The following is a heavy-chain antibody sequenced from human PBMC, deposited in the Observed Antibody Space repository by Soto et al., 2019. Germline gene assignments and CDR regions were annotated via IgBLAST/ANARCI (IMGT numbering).Heavy chain of an antibody. CDR3: AKDLLVPAAIVGAFDY. D-gene: IGHD2-2*02. J-gene: IGHJ4*02. V-gene: IGHV3-23*01. Sequence: LSLTCAASGFTFSSYAMSWVRQAPGKGLEWVSAISGSGGSTYYADSVKGRFTISRDNSKNTLYLQMNSLRAEDTAVYYCAKDLLVPAAIVGAFDYWGQGTLVTVSS. CDR1: GFTFSSYA. CDR2: ISGSGGST.